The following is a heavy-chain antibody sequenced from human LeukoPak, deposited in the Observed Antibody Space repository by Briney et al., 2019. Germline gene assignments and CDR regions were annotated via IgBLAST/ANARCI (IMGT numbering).Heavy chain of an antibody. CDR1: GFTFSSYS. V-gene: IGHV3-21*01. CDR2: ISSSSYI. D-gene: IGHD5-12*01. CDR3: ARDQVYSGYDFFDY. J-gene: IGHJ4*02. Sequence: GESLRLSCAASGFTFSSYSMNWVRQAPGKGLEWVSSISSSSYIYHADSVKGRFTISRDNAKNSLYLQMNSLRAEDTAVYYCARDQVYSGYDFFDYWGQGTLVTVSS.